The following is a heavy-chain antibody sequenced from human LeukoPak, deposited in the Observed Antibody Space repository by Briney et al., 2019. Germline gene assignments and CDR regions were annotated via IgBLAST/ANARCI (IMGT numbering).Heavy chain of an antibody. D-gene: IGHD3-9*01. V-gene: IGHV1-2*02. J-gene: IGHJ5*02. Sequence: GASVKVSCKASGYTFTGYYMHWVRQAPGQGLEWMGWINPNSGGTNYAQKFQGRVTMTRDTSISTAYMELSRLRSDDTAVYYCARGAHYDILTGYTTHNWFDPWGQGTLVTVSS. CDR2: INPNSGGT. CDR3: ARGAHYDILTGYTTHNWFDP. CDR1: GYTFTGYY.